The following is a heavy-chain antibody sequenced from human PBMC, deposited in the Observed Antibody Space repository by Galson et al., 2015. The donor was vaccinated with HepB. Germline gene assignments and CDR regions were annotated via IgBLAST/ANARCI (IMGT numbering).Heavy chain of an antibody. CDR3: AKEYSGSYYFFDY. D-gene: IGHD1-26*01. CDR2: ISYDGSNK. CDR1: GFTFSSYG. J-gene: IGHJ4*02. Sequence: SLRLSCAASGFTFSSYGMHWVRQAPGKGLEWVAVISYDGSNKYYADSVKGRFTISRDNSKNTLYLQMNSLRAEDTAVYYCAKEYSGSYYFFDYWGQGTLVTVSS. V-gene: IGHV3-30*18.